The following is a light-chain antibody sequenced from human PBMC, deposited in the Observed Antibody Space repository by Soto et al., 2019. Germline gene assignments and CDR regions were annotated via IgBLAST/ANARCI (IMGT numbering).Light chain of an antibody. Sequence: DIQMTQSPSSLSASVGDRVTITCRASQGISNYLAWYQQIPGKVPKLLIYAASTLQSGVSSRFSGSGSGTYFTLTISSLQTEDVATYYCQKYNSAPQTFGQGTKVEIK. CDR1: QGISNY. CDR3: QKYNSAPQT. J-gene: IGKJ1*01. V-gene: IGKV1-27*01. CDR2: AAS.